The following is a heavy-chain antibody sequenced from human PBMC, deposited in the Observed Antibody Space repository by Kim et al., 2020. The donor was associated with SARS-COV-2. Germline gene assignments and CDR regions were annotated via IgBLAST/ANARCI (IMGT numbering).Heavy chain of an antibody. CDR1: GFTFSSYW. CDR3: ARDLMSGSYYNAFDI. J-gene: IGHJ3*02. CDR2: IKQDGSEK. D-gene: IGHD1-26*01. Sequence: GGSLRLSCAASGFTFSSYWMSWVRQAPGKGLEWVANIKQDGSEKYYVDSVKGRFTISRDNAKNSLYLQMNSLRAEDTAVYYCARDLMSGSYYNAFDIWGQGTMVTVSS. V-gene: IGHV3-7*01.